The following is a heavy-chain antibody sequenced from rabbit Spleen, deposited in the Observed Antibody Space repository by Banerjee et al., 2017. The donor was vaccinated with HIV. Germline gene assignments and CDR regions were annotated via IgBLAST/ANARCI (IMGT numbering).Heavy chain of an antibody. J-gene: IGHJ6*01. CDR1: GFSFSSSYY. CDR2: IYPDGSGST. Sequence: QSLEESGGDMVKPGASLTLTCTASGFSFSSSYYICWVRQAPGKGLEWIGCIYPDGSGSTAYASWAKGRFTFSRTSSTTVTLQMTSLTAADTATYFCARDLDGVIGWNFGWWGPGTLVTVS. V-gene: IGHV1S40*01. D-gene: IGHD4-1*01. CDR3: ARDLDGVIGWNFGW.